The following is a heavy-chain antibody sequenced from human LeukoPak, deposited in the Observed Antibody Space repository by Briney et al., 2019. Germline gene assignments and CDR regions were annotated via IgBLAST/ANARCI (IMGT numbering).Heavy chain of an antibody. Sequence: GGSLRLSCAASGFTFSSYGMHWVRQAPGKGLEWVAFIPYDGSLKYYADSVKGRFTISRDISKNTLYLQMNSLRAEDTAVYYCAKFIAVANFDYWGQGTLVTVSS. CDR2: IPYDGSLK. J-gene: IGHJ4*02. D-gene: IGHD6-19*01. V-gene: IGHV3-30*02. CDR1: GFTFSSYG. CDR3: AKFIAVANFDY.